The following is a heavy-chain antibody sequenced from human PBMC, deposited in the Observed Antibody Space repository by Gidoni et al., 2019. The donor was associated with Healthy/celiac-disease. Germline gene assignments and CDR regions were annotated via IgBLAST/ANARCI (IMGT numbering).Heavy chain of an antibody. V-gene: IGHV3-9*02. D-gene: IGHD4-17*01. CDR2: ISWNSGSI. Sequence: EVQLVESGGGLVQLGRSLSLSCAAPGSTSDDYAMHGVRQAPGKGLEWVAGISWNSGSIGYADSVKGRFNISRDNAKNSLYLQMNSLRAEDTALYYCAKDAYNDGEVGNYFDYWGQGTLVTVSS. J-gene: IGHJ4*02. CDR1: GSTSDDYA. CDR3: AKDAYNDGEVGNYFDY.